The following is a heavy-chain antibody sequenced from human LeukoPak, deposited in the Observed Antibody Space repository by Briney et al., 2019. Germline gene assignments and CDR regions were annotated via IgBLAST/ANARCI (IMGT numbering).Heavy chain of an antibody. CDR2: IYSSGST. CDR3: GRASMEDIVVVPAAIKWYFDL. D-gene: IGHD2-2*01. J-gene: IGHJ2*01. V-gene: IGHV4-61*02. Sequence: SETLSLTCTVPGGSLSSGSYYWSCIRQPAGKGLEWIGRIYSSGSTNDNPALKSRVTITVDTSKNQLSLKLSSVNAGDTAVYYCGRASMEDIVVVPAAIKWYFDLWGRGTLVTVSS. CDR1: GGSLSSGSYY.